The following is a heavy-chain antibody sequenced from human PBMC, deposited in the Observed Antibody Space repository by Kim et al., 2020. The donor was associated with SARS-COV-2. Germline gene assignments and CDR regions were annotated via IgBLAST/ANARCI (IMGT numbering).Heavy chain of an antibody. CDR3: AKDGPYEFGPNYFDY. D-gene: IGHD3-3*01. J-gene: IGHJ4*02. Sequence: ADSGEGRSTISRENSKTTLYLQMNSLRAEDTDVYYCAKDGPYEFGPNYFDYWGQGTLVTVSS. V-gene: IGHV3-33*06.